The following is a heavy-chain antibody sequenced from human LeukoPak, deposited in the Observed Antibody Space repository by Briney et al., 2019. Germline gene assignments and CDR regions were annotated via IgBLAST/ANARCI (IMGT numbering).Heavy chain of an antibody. V-gene: IGHV1-18*01. Sequence: ASVKVSCKASGYTFTSYGISWVRQAPGQGLEWMGWISTYNGNTNYAQRLQGRVTMTRDTSTSTVYMELSSLRSEDTAVYYCAREDPQQTYYDSSGYHFDPWGQGTLVTVSS. J-gene: IGHJ5*02. CDR1: GYTFTSYG. D-gene: IGHD3-22*01. CDR2: ISTYNGNT. CDR3: AREDPQQTYYDSSGYHFDP.